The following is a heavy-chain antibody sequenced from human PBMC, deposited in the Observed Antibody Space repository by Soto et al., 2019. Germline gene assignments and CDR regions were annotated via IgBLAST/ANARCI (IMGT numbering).Heavy chain of an antibody. J-gene: IGHJ3*01. V-gene: IGHV3-53*01. CDR2: LYDLEGS. CDR3: ATWHEREHAYDV. Sequence: DVQLVESGGGLIQPGESLSLSCAAFGFTISGKKYVAWVRQAPGKGLEWVSALYDLEGSFYAASVKGRFTTSSDSSKTTVYLQMNDLRPDDTAVYYCATWHEREHAYDVWGQGTTVTVSS. CDR1: GFTISGKKY. D-gene: IGHD1-1*01.